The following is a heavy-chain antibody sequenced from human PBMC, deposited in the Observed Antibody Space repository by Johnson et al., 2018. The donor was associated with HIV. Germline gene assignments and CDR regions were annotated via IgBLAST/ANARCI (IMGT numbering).Heavy chain of an antibody. CDR3: AKAQAFRGAFDI. Sequence: VQLVESGGGLVQPGRSLRLSCAASGFTFDDYAMHWVRQAPGKGLEWVSAISGSGGSTYYADSVKGRFTISRDNSKNTLYLQMNSLRAEDTAVYYCAKAQAFRGAFDIWGQGTMVIVSS. CDR2: ISGSGGST. D-gene: IGHD2/OR15-2a*01. V-gene: IGHV3-23*04. J-gene: IGHJ3*02. CDR1: GFTFDDYA.